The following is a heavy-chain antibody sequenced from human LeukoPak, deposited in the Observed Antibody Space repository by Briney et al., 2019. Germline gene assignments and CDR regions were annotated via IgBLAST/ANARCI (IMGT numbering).Heavy chain of an antibody. J-gene: IGHJ4*02. CDR2: IYSSVST. V-gene: IGHV4-4*09. CDR3: ARVREYSSSYTLSYFDY. D-gene: IGHD6-13*01. Sequence: SETLSLTCTVSGDSINDHYWSWIRQPPGEGLEWIGYIYSSVSTNYNPSLKSRVTISVDTSKNQFSLKLSSVTAADTAVYYCARVREYSSSYTLSYFDYWGQGTLVTVSS. CDR1: GDSINDHY.